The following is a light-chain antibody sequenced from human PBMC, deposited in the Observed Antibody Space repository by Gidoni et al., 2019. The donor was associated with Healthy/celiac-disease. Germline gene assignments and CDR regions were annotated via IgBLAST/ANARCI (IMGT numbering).Light chain of an antibody. V-gene: IGKV1-39*01. CDR1: QSISSY. Sequence: DIQLPQSPSSLSASVGDRVTITVRESQSISSYLNWYQQKPGNAPKLLIYAASSLQSGVPSRFSGSGSGTDFTLTISSLQPEDFATYYCQQSYSTRGTFGQGTKLEIK. CDR3: QQSYSTRGT. CDR2: AAS. J-gene: IGKJ2*01.